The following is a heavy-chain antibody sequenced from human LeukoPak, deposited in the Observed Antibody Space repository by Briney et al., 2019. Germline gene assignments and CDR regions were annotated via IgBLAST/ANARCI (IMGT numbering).Heavy chain of an antibody. Sequence: QPGRSLRLSCAASGFTFSSYGMHWVRQAPGKGLEWVAVISYDGSSKYYADSVKGRFTISRDNSKNTLYLQMNSLRAEDTAVYYCAKTSSGRGAFDYWGQGTLVTVSS. J-gene: IGHJ4*02. CDR2: ISYDGSSK. D-gene: IGHD6-25*01. V-gene: IGHV3-30*18. CDR1: GFTFSSYG. CDR3: AKTSSGRGAFDY.